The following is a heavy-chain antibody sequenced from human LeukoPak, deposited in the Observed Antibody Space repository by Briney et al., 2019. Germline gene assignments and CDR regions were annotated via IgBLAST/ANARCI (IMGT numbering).Heavy chain of an antibody. D-gene: IGHD2-8*02. J-gene: IGHJ4*02. CDR1: GFPLRVYG. CDR2: ISSVGINK. Sequence: GGPLRLSCVAPGFPLRVYGMHWARHAPGKGLDWVAVISSVGINKYNADSVKGRFTLYRDNSKNTLYRQINSLRPEHTGLNYCGSVGVAGGAYFYYWGEGTLVTVSS. CDR3: GSVGVAGGAYFYY. V-gene: IGHV3-30*03.